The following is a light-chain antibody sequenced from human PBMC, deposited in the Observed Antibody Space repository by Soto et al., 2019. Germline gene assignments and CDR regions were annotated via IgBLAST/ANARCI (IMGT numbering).Light chain of an antibody. Sequence: EIVLTQSPATLSLSPGERATLSCGASQSVSSSYLAWYHQKPGLAPRLLIYDAFSRATGIPDRFSGSGSGTDFTLTISRLEPEDFAMYYCQQYGSSTITFGQGTRLEIK. CDR2: DAF. CDR3: QQYGSSTIT. J-gene: IGKJ5*01. V-gene: IGKV3D-20*01. CDR1: QSVSSSY.